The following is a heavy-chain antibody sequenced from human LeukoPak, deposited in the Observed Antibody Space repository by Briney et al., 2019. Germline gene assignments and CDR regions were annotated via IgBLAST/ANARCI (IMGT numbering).Heavy chain of an antibody. Sequence: ASVKVSCKASGYTFTGYYMHWVRQAPGQGLEWMGRINPNSGGTNYAQKFQGRATMTRDTSISTAYMELSRLRSDDTAVYYCARGGYCSSTSCYYYYYGMDVWGQGTTVTVSS. CDR2: INPNSGGT. V-gene: IGHV1-2*06. CDR1: GYTFTGYY. D-gene: IGHD2-2*01. CDR3: ARGGYCSSTSCYYYYYGMDV. J-gene: IGHJ6*02.